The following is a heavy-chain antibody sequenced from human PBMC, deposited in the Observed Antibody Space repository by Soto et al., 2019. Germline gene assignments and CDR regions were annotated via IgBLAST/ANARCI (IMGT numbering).Heavy chain of an antibody. D-gene: IGHD3-22*01. Sequence: PSETLSLTCAVSCYSISSGYYWGWIRQAPGKGLECIGSIYHSGSTYYNPSLKSRVTISVDTSKNQFSLKLSSVTAADTAVYYCARDVSSYYDSSGYSWGQGTLVTVSS. J-gene: IGHJ5*02. V-gene: IGHV4-38-2*02. CDR2: IYHSGST. CDR3: ARDVSSYYDSSGYS. CDR1: CYSISSGYY.